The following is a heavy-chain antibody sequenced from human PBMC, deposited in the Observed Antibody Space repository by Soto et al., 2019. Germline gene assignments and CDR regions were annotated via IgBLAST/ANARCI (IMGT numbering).Heavy chain of an antibody. V-gene: IGHV3-23*01. CDR1: GFTFISYA. J-gene: IGHJ4*02. CDR2: ISGSGGGT. Sequence: EVQLLESGGGLVQPGGSLRLSCAASGFTFISYAMSWVRQAPGKGLEWVSAISGSGGGTYYADSVKGRFTISRDKSKNTLYLQMNSPRAEDTAVYYCAKEQAMSGDFDYWGQGTLVTVS. CDR3: AKEQAMSGDFDY. D-gene: IGHD4-17*01.